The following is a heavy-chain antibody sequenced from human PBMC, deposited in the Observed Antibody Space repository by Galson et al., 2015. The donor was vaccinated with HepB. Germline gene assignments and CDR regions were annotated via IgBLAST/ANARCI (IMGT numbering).Heavy chain of an antibody. V-gene: IGHV4-59*01. Sequence: ETLSLTCTVSGGSISSYYWSWIRQPPGKGLEWIGYIYYSGRTNYNPSLKSRVTISVDTSKNQFSLKLSSVTAADTAVYYCAREYSSGWYRAYYYYMDVWGKGTTVTVSS. D-gene: IGHD6-19*01. CDR2: IYYSGRT. J-gene: IGHJ6*03. CDR1: GGSISSYY. CDR3: AREYSSGWYRAYYYYMDV.